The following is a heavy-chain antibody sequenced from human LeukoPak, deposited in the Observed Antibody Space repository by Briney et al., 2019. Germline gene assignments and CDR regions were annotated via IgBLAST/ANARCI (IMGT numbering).Heavy chain of an antibody. Sequence: ASVKVSCKASGYTFTSYDINWVRQAAGQGLEWMGWMNPNSDNTGYSQNFQGRVTFTRDTSISTAYMELSSLRSEDTAVYFCARAIVMAGYCTTTSCYKPFDIWGQGTMVTVSS. CDR3: ARAIVMAGYCTTTSCYKPFDI. J-gene: IGHJ3*02. CDR1: GYTFTSYD. D-gene: IGHD2-2*02. CDR2: MNPNSDNT. V-gene: IGHV1-8*03.